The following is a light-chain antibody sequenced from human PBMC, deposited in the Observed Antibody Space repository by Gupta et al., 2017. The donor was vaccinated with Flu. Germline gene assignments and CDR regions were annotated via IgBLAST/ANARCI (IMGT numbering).Light chain of an antibody. CDR1: QGIYTW. CDR3: QHQNSFPFT. J-gene: IGKJ3*01. Sequence: DIQMTQSPSSVSASIGDRVTITCRASQGIYTWLAWYQQKPGKAPKLLIYAASRLKGGVPSRFSGSGYGTDFILTISSRQPEDFANYYCQHQNSFPFTFGHGTHVY. CDR2: AAS. V-gene: IGKV1D-12*01.